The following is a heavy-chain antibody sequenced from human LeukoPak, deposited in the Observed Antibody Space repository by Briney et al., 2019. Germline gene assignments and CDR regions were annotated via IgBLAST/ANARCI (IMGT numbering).Heavy chain of an antibody. CDR3: SRRVQYYFDY. V-gene: IGHV3-33*01. CDR1: GFIFSNYD. Sequence: GGSLRLSCAASGFIFSNYDMHWVRQAPGKGLEWVAVIWYDGSDKHYADSVQGRFTISRDNSKNSLYLQMNSLRAEDTALYYWSRRVQYYFDYWGQGTLVTVSS. J-gene: IGHJ4*02. CDR2: IWYDGSDK.